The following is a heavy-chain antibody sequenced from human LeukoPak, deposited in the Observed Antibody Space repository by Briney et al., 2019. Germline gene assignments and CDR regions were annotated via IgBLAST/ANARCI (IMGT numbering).Heavy chain of an antibody. CDR3: VRGSSGTVVRGVAWAWFDP. J-gene: IGHJ5*02. Sequence: GGSLRLSCAASGFTFSSYWMSWVRQAPGKGLEWVANIKQDGSEKYYVDSVKGRFTISRDNAKGSLYLQMNSLRAEDTAVYYCVRGSSGTVVRGVAWAWFDPWGQGTLVTVSS. CDR2: IKQDGSEK. D-gene: IGHD3-10*01. CDR1: GFTFSSYW. V-gene: IGHV3-7*05.